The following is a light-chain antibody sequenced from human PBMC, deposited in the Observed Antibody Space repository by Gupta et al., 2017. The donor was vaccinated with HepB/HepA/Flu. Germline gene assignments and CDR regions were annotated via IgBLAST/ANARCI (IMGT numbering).Light chain of an antibody. CDR3: QQDNTWPRT. V-gene: IGKV3-15*01. Sequence: ELVMKQSPTILSVSPGEGAVLSCMASQVISSNLVWYQQKPGQAPRLLIYGASSRATGIPARFSGSGSGTEFTLTISSLQSEDFAVFYCQQDNTWPRTFGQGTKVEVK. J-gene: IGKJ1*01. CDR2: GAS. CDR1: QVISSN.